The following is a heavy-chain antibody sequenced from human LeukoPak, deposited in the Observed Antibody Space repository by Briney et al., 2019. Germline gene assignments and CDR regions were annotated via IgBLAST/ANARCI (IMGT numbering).Heavy chain of an antibody. Sequence: GGSLRLSCAASGFTFSSYAMSWVRQAPGKGLEWVSAISGSGGNTYYADSVKGRFTISRDNSKNTLYLQMNSLRAEDTAVYYCAKDRGMVTMVRVLRAFDIWGQGTMVTVSS. J-gene: IGHJ3*02. CDR3: AKDRGMVTMVRVLRAFDI. CDR1: GFTFSSYA. CDR2: ISGSGGNT. V-gene: IGHV3-23*01. D-gene: IGHD3-10*01.